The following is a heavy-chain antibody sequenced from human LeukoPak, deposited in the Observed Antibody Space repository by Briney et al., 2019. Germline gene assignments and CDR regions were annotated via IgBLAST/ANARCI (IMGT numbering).Heavy chain of an antibody. CDR3: AKGVAGTGTYYFDY. Sequence: SETLSLTCTVSGGSISSYYWSWIRQPAGKGLEWIGRIYTSGSTNYNPSLKSRVTMSVDTSKNQFSLKLSSVTAADTAVYYCAKGVAGTGTYYFDYWGQGTLVTVSS. CDR2: IYTSGST. J-gene: IGHJ4*02. CDR1: GGSISSYY. D-gene: IGHD6-19*01. V-gene: IGHV4-4*07.